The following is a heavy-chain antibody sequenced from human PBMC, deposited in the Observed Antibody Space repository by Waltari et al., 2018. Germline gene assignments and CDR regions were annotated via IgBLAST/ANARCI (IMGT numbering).Heavy chain of an antibody. D-gene: IGHD2-8*01. V-gene: IGHV4-59*01. J-gene: IGHJ3*02. CDR2: IYYSGST. CDR3: ARDRGYCTNGVCASNAFDI. Sequence: QVQLQESGPGLVKPSETLSLTCTVPGGSISSYYWSWIRQTTGKGLEWIGYIYYSGSTNYNPSLKSRVTISVDTSKNQFSLKLSSVTAADTAVYYCARDRGYCTNGVCASNAFDIWGQGTMVTVSS. CDR1: GGSISSYY.